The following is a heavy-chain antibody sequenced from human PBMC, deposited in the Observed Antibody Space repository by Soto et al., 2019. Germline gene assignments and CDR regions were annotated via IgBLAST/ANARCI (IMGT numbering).Heavy chain of an antibody. CDR2: VYNSGST. CDR1: GGSIGSNY. Sequence: SETLSLTCTVSGGSIGSNYWTWIRQPPGKGLEWIGYVYNSGSTNYNPSLKSRVTISEDTSKSQFSLKVNSMTAADTAVYYCARYRREAVAGYTLDNWGQGILVTVSS. CDR3: ARYRREAVAGYTLDN. V-gene: IGHV4-59*01. D-gene: IGHD6-13*01. J-gene: IGHJ4*02.